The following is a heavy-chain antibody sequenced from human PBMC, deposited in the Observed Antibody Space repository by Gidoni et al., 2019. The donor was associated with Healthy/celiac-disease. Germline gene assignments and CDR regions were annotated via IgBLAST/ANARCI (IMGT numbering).Heavy chain of an antibody. V-gene: IGHV4-39*01. D-gene: IGHD3-10*01. CDR3: ARHPGGKKGVVRGVFDY. CDR2: IYYSGST. J-gene: IGHJ4*02. CDR1: GGSISSSSYY. Sequence: SETLSLTCTVSGGSISSSSYYWGWIRQPPGKGLEWIGSIYYSGSTYYNPSLKSRVTLSVDTSKNQFSLKLSSVTAADTAVYYCARHPGGKKGVVRGVFDYWGQGTLVTVSS.